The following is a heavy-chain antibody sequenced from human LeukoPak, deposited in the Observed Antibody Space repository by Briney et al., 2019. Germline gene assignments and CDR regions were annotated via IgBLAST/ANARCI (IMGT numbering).Heavy chain of an antibody. V-gene: IGHV3-66*04. CDR3: ARHDYHSNSDAFDV. D-gene: IGHD4-23*01. J-gene: IGHJ3*01. CDR2: IYSGGTT. CDR1: GFIVSSNY. Sequence: GGSLRLSCAASGFIVSSNYMSWVRRAPGKGLEWVSVIYSGGTTYYADSVKGRFTISRDNSNNTLYLQMNSLRAEDTAVYYCARHDYHSNSDAFDVWGQGTMVTVSS.